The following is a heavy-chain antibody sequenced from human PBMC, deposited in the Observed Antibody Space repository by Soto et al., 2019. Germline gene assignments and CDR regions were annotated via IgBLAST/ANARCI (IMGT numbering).Heavy chain of an antibody. D-gene: IGHD6-6*01. CDR1: GCSISSYY. V-gene: IGHV4-59*01. CDR3: AGPNSSSVSDAFDI. Sequence: SETLSLTCTFSGCSISSYYWSLIRQPPGKGLEWIGYIYYSGSTNYNPSLKSRVTISVDTSKNQFSLKLSSVTAADTAVYYCAGPNSSSVSDAFDIWGQGTMVTVSS. CDR2: IYYSGST. J-gene: IGHJ3*02.